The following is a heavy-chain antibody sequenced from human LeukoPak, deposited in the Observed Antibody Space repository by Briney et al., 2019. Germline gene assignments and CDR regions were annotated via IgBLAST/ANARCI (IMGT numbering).Heavy chain of an antibody. Sequence: SQTLSLTCTVSGGSISSGSYYWSWIRQPAGKGLEWIGRIYTSGSTNYNPSLKSRVTISVDTSKNQFSLKLSSVTAADTAVYYCARASSGYCSSTSCYKGNYYYYMDVWGKGTTVTVSS. CDR2: IYTSGST. CDR3: ARASSGYCSSTSCYKGNYYYYMDV. J-gene: IGHJ6*03. CDR1: GGSISSGSYY. V-gene: IGHV4-61*02. D-gene: IGHD2-2*02.